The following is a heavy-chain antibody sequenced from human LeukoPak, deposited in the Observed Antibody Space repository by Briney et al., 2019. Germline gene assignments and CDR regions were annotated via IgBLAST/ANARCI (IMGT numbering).Heavy chain of an antibody. D-gene: IGHD3-3*01. J-gene: IGHJ4*02. CDR1: GYTFTSYG. CDR3: AVTFWSGYYYDY. Sequence: GSVKVSCKASGYTFTSYGISWVRQAPGRGLEWMGWISAYNGNTNYAQKLQGRVTMTTDTSTSTAYMELRSLRSGDTAVYYCAVTFWSGYYYDYWGQGTLVTVSS. V-gene: IGHV1-18*01. CDR2: ISAYNGNT.